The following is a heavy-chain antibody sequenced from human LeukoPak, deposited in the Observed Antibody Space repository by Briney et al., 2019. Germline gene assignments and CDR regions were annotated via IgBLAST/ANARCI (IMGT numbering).Heavy chain of an antibody. CDR3: ARGGSPPEALGDTFDI. V-gene: IGHV3-74*01. CDR1: RFTFSNYW. D-gene: IGHD1-26*01. J-gene: IGHJ3*02. CDR2: ISGDGRIT. Sequence: PGGSLRLSCAASRFTFSNYWMHWVRQGPGKGLVWVSRISGDGRITRNADSVKGRLFISRDNAKNTLYLQMNSLRAEDTAVYYCARGGSPPEALGDTFDIWGQETMVTVSS.